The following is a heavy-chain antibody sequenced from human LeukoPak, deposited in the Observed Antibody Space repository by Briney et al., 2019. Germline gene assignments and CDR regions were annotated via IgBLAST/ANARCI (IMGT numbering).Heavy chain of an antibody. Sequence: PGGSLRLSCAASGFTFSTFAMIWVRQPPGKGLEWVSSIFPSGGEIHYADSVRGRFTISRDNSKSTLSLQMNSLRAEDTAVYYCAKDHPYSSGGRDEYNWFDPWGQGTLVTVSS. V-gene: IGHV3-23*01. D-gene: IGHD6-19*01. J-gene: IGHJ5*02. CDR3: AKDHPYSSGGRDEYNWFDP. CDR1: GFTFSTFA. CDR2: IFPSGGEI.